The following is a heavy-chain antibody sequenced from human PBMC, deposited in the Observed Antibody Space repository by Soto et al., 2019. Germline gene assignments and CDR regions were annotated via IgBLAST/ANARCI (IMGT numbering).Heavy chain of an antibody. CDR1: GYTYRIYA. V-gene: IGHV1-18*01. Sequence: GASVKVSCTTSGYTYRIYASTWVRQAPGQGLEWMGWISTYNHDTRYAQKLQGRVTMTTDTSTSTAYMELRSLRSDDTAVYYCARGIVGASDPYYFDYWGQGTLVTVSS. CDR2: ISTYNHDT. D-gene: IGHD1-26*01. CDR3: ARGIVGASDPYYFDY. J-gene: IGHJ4*02.